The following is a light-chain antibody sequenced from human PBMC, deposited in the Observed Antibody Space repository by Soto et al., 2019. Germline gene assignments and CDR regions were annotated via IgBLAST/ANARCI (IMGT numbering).Light chain of an antibody. J-gene: IGKJ4*01. CDR1: QGISTY. CDR2: AAS. CDR3: QQINAYPLT. V-gene: IGKV1-9*01. Sequence: DIQLTQSPSLLSASVGDRVTITCRASQGISTYLAWYQQTSGKAPKLLISAASTLQRGVPSRFSGSGSGTQFTLTISRLQPEDFATYYCQQINAYPLTFGGGTRVEIK.